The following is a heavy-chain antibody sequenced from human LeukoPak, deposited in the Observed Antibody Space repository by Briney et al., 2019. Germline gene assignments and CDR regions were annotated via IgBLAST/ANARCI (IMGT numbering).Heavy chain of an antibody. CDR1: GFTFSSYS. V-gene: IGHV3-21*01. Sequence: GESLKISCAASGFTFSSYSMNWVRQAPGKGLEWVSSISSSSSYIYYADSVKGRFTISRDNAKNSLYLQMNSLRAEDTAVYYCAKHWDYYGMDVWGQGTTVTVSS. CDR2: ISSSSSYI. J-gene: IGHJ6*02. CDR3: AKHWDYYGMDV. D-gene: IGHD3-16*01.